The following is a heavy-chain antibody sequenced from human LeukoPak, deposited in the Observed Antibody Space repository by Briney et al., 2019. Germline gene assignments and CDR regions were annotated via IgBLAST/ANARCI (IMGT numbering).Heavy chain of an antibody. CDR1: GGSISSYY. CDR3: ARSPYCSGGSCQDFDY. J-gene: IGHJ4*02. D-gene: IGHD2-15*01. Sequence: SETLSLTCTVSGGSISSYYWGWIRQPPGKGLEWIGYIYYSGSTNYNPSLKSRVTISVDTSKNQFSLKLSSVTAADTAVYYCARSPYCSGGSCQDFDYWGQGTLVTVSS. V-gene: IGHV4-59*08. CDR2: IYYSGST.